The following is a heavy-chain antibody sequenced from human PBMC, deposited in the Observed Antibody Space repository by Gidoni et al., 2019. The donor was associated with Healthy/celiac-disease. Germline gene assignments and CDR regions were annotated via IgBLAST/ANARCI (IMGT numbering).Heavy chain of an antibody. D-gene: IGHD3-22*01. CDR1: GGSISSSSSY. V-gene: IGHV4-39*01. Sequence: QLQLQASRPGLVKPSETLFLTCTVSGGSISSSSSYWGWIRQPPGKGLDWVGSIYYSGSNHYNPAPKSRVTISVDTSKNQFSLKLSSVTAADTAVYYCARHQPKVVVKDELDAFDIWGQGTMVTVSS. J-gene: IGHJ3*02. CDR3: ARHQPKVVVKDELDAFDI. CDR2: IYYSGSN.